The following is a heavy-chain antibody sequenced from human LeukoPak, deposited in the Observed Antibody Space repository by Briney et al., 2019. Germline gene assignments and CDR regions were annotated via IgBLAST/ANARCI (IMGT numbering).Heavy chain of an antibody. D-gene: IGHD2-2*01. V-gene: IGHV4-61*02. CDR2: IYTSGST. Sequence: SETLSLTCTVSGGSISSGSYYWSWIRQPAGKGLEWIGRIYTSGSTNYNPSLKSRVTISVDTSKNQFTLKLSSVTAADTAVYYCARGWPVYLHCSSTSCYREAFDIWGQGTMVTVSS. CDR3: ARGWPVYLHCSSTSCYREAFDI. J-gene: IGHJ3*02. CDR1: GGSISSGSYY.